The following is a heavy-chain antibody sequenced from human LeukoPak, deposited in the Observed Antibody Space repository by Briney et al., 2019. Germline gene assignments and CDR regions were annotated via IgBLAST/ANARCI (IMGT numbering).Heavy chain of an antibody. Sequence: GGSLRLSCAASGFTFSSYGMNWVRQAPGKGLEWVSYISNGGDTIHYADSVKGRFTISRDNAKNSVHLQMNSLRAEDTAAYYCARGLSGSYSYYYYGLDVWGQGTTVTVSS. D-gene: IGHD1-26*01. CDR1: GFTFSSYG. V-gene: IGHV3-48*03. CDR2: ISNGGDTI. CDR3: ARGLSGSYSYYYYGLDV. J-gene: IGHJ6*02.